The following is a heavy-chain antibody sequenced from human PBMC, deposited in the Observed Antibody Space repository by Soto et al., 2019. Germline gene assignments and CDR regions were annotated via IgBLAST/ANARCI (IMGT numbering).Heavy chain of an antibody. CDR2: INPSGGST. V-gene: IGHV1-46*01. J-gene: IGHJ3*02. D-gene: IGHD2-15*01. CDR3: AREADSGGRRTVGVSGAFDI. CDR1: GYTFTSYY. Sequence: QVQLVQSGAEVKKPGASVKVSCKASGYTFTSYYMHWVRQAPGQGLGWMGIINPSGGSTSYAQKSQGRVNMTRDTAPSTVYREMSSLRSEDTAVYYCAREADSGGRRTVGVSGAFDIWGQGTMVTVSS.